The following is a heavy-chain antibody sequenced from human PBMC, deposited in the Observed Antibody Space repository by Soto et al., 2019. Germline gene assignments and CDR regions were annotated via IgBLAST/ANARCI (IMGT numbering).Heavy chain of an antibody. CDR3: ASGKYHGTLPYGLDV. D-gene: IGHD3-10*01. CDR2: VYVSGSS. Sequence: QLQLQESGPGLVKPSETLSLTCTVSGGSISSGSSYWSWIRQPPGKGLEWFGRVYVSGSSYYKPSLKLRVNISVVTSESHVSLELASVPGADTAVYYCASGKYHGTLPYGLDVWGRGTPVAGSS. CDR1: GGSISSGSSY. J-gene: IGHJ6*02. V-gene: IGHV4-39*01.